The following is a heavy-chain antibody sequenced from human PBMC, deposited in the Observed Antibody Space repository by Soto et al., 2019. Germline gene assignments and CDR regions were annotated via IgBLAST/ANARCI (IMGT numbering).Heavy chain of an antibody. CDR2: ISYSGST. Sequence: QVQLEESGPGLVKPSETLSLTCTVSGGSISTYYWTWIRQPPGKGLEWIGYISYSGSTSYNPSLTSRVTISVVTSKNQSSLRLSSVTVSDTAVYYCARHYSAYSSSDWFDRWGQGTLVTVSS. J-gene: IGHJ5*02. D-gene: IGHD6-6*01. CDR3: ARHYSAYSSSDWFDR. V-gene: IGHV4-59*08. CDR1: GGSISTYY.